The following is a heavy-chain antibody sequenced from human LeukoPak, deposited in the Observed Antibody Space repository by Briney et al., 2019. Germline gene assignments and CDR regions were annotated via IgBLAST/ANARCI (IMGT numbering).Heavy chain of an antibody. CDR1: GGSFSGYY. CDR2: INHSGST. CDR3: ARRARTGSHTKGGFDY. Sequence: PSETLSLTCAVYGGSFSGYYWSWIRQPPGKGLEWIGEINHSGSTNYNPSLKSRVTISVDTSKNQFSLKLRSVTAADTAVYYCARRARTGSHTKGGFDYWGQGTLVTVSS. J-gene: IGHJ4*02. D-gene: IGHD1-26*01. V-gene: IGHV4-34*01.